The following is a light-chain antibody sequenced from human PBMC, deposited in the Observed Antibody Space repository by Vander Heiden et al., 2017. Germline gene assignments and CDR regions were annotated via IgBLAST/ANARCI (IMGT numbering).Light chain of an antibody. Sequence: QSALTKPASVSGSPGQSITISCTGTSSDVGSYNLVSWYQQHPGKAPKLMIYEGSKRPSVVSNLFSGSKAGNTASLTISGLQAEDEADYYCCSYAGSSTYVFGTGTKVTVL. V-gene: IGLV2-23*01. CDR2: EGS. CDR1: SSDVGSYNL. J-gene: IGLJ1*01. CDR3: CSYAGSSTYV.